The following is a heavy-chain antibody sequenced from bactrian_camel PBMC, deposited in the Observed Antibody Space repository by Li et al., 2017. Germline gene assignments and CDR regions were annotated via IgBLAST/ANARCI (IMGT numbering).Heavy chain of an antibody. D-gene: IGHD6*01. CDR1: GYNSNSKC. CDR3: APESTWYGGSWHDFGY. V-gene: IGHV3S54*01. J-gene: IGHJ6*01. CDR2: YYDADGST. Sequence: HVQLVESGGGSVQAGGSLRLSCVASGYNSNSKCMGWFRQAPGKEEREEVAAYYDADGSTYVADSVKGRFTISRDNAKNILYLQMDSLKPVDAAMYYCAPESTWYGGSWHDFGYWGQGTQVTVSS.